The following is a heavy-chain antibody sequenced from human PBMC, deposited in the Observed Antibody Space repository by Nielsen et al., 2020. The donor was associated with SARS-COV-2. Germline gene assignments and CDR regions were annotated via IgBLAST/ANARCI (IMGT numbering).Heavy chain of an antibody. CDR2: IYYSGSV. V-gene: IGHV4-39*02. D-gene: IGHD2-2*01. CDR1: GGSLSSRNYY. J-gene: IGHJ3*02. Sequence: GSLRLSCTVSGGSLSSRNYYWGWIRQPPGKGLEWIGTIYYSGSVSYNPSLRSRVTISVDTSKKHFSLKLTSVTAADTAVYFCARGDIAVVPAAMFRGDDVFDIWGQGTMVRVSS. CDR3: ARGDIAVVPAAMFRGDDVFDI.